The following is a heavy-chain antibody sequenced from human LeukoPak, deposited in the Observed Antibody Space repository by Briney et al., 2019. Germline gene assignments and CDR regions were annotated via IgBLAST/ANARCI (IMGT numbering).Heavy chain of an antibody. D-gene: IGHD3-9*01. V-gene: IGHV3-53*01. J-gene: IGHJ3*02. Sequence: GGSLRLSCAASGFTFDDYGMSWVRQAPGKGLEWVSVIYSGGSTYYADSVKGRFTISRDNSKNTLYLQMNSLRAEDTAVYYCARVFYDILTGYNDAFDIWGQGTMVTVSS. CDR3: ARVFYDILTGYNDAFDI. CDR1: GFTFDDYG. CDR2: IYSGGST.